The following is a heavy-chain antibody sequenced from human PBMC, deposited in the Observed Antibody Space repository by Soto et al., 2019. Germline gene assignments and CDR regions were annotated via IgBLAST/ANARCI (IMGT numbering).Heavy chain of an antibody. CDR3: ARGRLYSSGYYPVDY. CDR1: GGSISSGDYY. V-gene: IGHV4-30-4*01. J-gene: IGHJ4*02. D-gene: IGHD3-22*01. Sequence: KPSETLSLTCTVSGGSISSGDYYWSWIRQPPGKGLEWIGYIYYSGSTYYNPSLKSRVTISVDTSKNQFSLKLSSVTAADTAVYYCARGRLYSSGYYPVDYWGQGTLVTVSS. CDR2: IYYSGST.